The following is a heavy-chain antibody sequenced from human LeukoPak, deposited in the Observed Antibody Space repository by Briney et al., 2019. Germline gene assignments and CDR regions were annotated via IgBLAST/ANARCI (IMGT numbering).Heavy chain of an antibody. J-gene: IGHJ4*02. V-gene: IGHV4-4*02. CDR3: AKDPHTGIAPGY. CDR1: GDSITNSHW. CDR2: IYLSGDT. Sequence: PSETLSLTCAVSGDSITNSHWRSWVRQPPGKGLEWIGVIYLSGDTDYNPSLKSRVTISIDKSKNQFSLKLTSVTAADTAVYYCAKDPHTGIAPGYWGQGTLVTVSS. D-gene: IGHD5-18*01.